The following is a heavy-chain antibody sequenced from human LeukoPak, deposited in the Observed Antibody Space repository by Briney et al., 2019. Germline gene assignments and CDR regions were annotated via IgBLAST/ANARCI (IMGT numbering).Heavy chain of an antibody. J-gene: IGHJ5*02. CDR1: GGSISSYF. D-gene: IGHD3-16*02. CDR2: ISYSGST. Sequence: SETLSLTCTVSGGSISSYFWSWIRQPPGKGLEWIGYISYSGSTNYNPSLKSRVTISVDTSKSQFSLKLSPVTAADTAVYYCARFIDEIDNWFDPWGQGTLVTVSS. V-gene: IGHV4-59*01. CDR3: ARFIDEIDNWFDP.